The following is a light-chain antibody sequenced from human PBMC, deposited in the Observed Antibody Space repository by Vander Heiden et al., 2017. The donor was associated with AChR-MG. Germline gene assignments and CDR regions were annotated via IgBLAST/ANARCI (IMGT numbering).Light chain of an antibody. CDR3: QQYYDTPFT. CDR2: WAS. J-gene: IGKJ3*01. Sequence: DIVMTQSPDSLAVSLGERATINCKSSQSVLYSSNSKNYLAWYQQKPGQPPKLLIYWASTRESGVPDRISGSGSGTDFTLTISSLQAEDVAVYYCQQYYDTPFTFGPGTKVDIK. CDR1: QSVLYSSNSKNY. V-gene: IGKV4-1*01.